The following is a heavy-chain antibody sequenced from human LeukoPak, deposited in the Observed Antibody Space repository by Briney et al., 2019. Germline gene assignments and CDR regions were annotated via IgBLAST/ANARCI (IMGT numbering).Heavy chain of an antibody. CDR3: AKDRRDWLLSDY. CDR1: GFTFSSYA. Sequence: QAGGPLRLSCAASGFTFSSYAMSWVRQAPGKGLEWVSAISGSGGSTYYADSVKGRFTISRDNSKNTLYLQMNSLRAEDTAVYYCAKDRRDWLLSDYWGQGTLVTVSS. J-gene: IGHJ4*02. CDR2: ISGSGGST. V-gene: IGHV3-23*01. D-gene: IGHD3-9*01.